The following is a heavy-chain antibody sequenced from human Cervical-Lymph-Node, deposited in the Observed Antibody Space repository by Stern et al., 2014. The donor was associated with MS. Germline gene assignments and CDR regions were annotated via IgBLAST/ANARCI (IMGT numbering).Heavy chain of an antibody. J-gene: IGHJ5*02. V-gene: IGHV3-23*04. Sequence: EVHLVESGGGLVQPGGSLRLSCSASGFTFSTYAMTWVRQAPGKGLEWVSVISFSGGSTYYADSVKGRFTISRDNSKNTLYLQMNSLRAEDTAVYYCAKDREDYGDWGNWFDPWGQGTLVTVSS. CDR2: ISFSGGST. CDR3: AKDREDYGDWGNWFDP. CDR1: GFTFSTYA. D-gene: IGHD4-17*01.